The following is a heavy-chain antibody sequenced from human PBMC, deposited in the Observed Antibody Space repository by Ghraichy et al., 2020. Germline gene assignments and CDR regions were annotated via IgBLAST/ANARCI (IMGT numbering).Heavy chain of an antibody. CDR3: ARAVFCSGGSCYLRGVFDS. CDR2: IYHSGST. Sequence: SETRSLTCAVSGYSISSGYYWGWIRQPPGEGLEWIGSIYHSGSTYYNPSLRSRVTISVDTSKNQFSLKLSSVTAADTAVYYCARAVFCSGGSCYLRGVFDSWGQGALVTVSS. CDR1: GYSISSGYY. D-gene: IGHD2-15*01. J-gene: IGHJ4*02. V-gene: IGHV4-38-2*01.